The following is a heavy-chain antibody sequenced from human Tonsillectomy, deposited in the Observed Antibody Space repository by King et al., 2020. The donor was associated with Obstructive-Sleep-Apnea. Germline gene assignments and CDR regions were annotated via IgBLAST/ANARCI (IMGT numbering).Heavy chain of an antibody. J-gene: IGHJ3*02. V-gene: IGHV4-31*03. Sequence: VQLQESGPGLVKPSQTLSLTCTVSGGSISSGGYYWTWIRQHPGKGLEWIGYIYSSGSTYYNPSLKSRVTISVDTSKNQFSLNLSSVTAADTAVYYCVVDTRTIYPDAFDIWGQGTMVTVSS. CDR1: GGSISSGGYY. D-gene: IGHD5-18*01. CDR3: VVDTRTIYPDAFDI. CDR2: IYSSGST.